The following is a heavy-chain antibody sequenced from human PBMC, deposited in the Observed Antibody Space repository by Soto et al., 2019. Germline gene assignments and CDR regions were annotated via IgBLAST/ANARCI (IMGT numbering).Heavy chain of an antibody. CDR1: GGTFSSYA. CDR3: ARFLILTGYYIDY. J-gene: IGHJ4*02. Sequence: VASVKVSCKASGGTFSSYAISWVRQAPGQGLEWMGGIIPIFGTANYAQKFQGRVTITADESTSTAYMELSSLRSEDTAVYYCARFLILTGYYIDYWGQGTLVTVSS. V-gene: IGHV1-69*13. CDR2: IIPIFGTA. D-gene: IGHD3-9*01.